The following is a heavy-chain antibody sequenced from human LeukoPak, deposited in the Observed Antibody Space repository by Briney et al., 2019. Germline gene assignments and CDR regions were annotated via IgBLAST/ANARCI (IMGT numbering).Heavy chain of an antibody. CDR1: GFTFSSYA. CDR2: ISGSGDST. J-gene: IGHJ4*02. V-gene: IGHV3-23*01. CDR3: AKPSKLKIEAAGHFDY. Sequence: GGSLRLSCAASGFTFSSYAMSWVRQAPGKGLEWVSVISGSGDSTYSADSVKGRFTISRDNSKNTLYLQMNSLRAEDTAVYYCAKPSKLKIEAAGHFDYWAREPWSPSPQ. D-gene: IGHD6-13*01.